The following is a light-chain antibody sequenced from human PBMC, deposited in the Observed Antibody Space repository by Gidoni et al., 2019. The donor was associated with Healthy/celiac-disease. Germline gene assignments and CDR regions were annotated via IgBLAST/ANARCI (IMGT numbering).Light chain of an antibody. J-gene: IGLJ2*01. Sequence: QSVLTQPPSVSGAPGQRVTISCTGSSSNIGAGYDVHWYQQLPVTAPKLLIYGNSNRPSGVPDRFSGSKSGTSASLAITGLQAEDEADYYCQSYDSSLSGSGVFGGGTKLTVL. V-gene: IGLV1-40*01. CDR3: QSYDSSLSGSGV. CDR2: GNS. CDR1: SSNIGAGYD.